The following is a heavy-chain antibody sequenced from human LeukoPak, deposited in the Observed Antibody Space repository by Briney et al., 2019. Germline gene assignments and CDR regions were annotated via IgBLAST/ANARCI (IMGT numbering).Heavy chain of an antibody. D-gene: IGHD3-9*01. J-gene: IGHJ3*02. CDR3: AGRPYYDILTGPDGAFDI. Sequence: GGSLRLSCAASGFNFNVYSMNWVRQAPGKGLEWISYMTSDSNTIYYADSVRGRFTISRDNAKKSVYLELSNLRADDTAMYYCAGRPYYDILTGPDGAFDIWGQGTMVTVSS. V-gene: IGHV3-48*01. CDR2: MTSDSNTI. CDR1: GFNFNVYS.